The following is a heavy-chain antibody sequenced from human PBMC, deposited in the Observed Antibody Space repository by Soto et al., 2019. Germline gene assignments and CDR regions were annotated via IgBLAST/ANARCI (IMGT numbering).Heavy chain of an antibody. CDR2: ISGSGGST. J-gene: IGHJ4*02. D-gene: IGHD6-19*01. V-gene: IGHV3-23*01. Sequence: GGSLRLSCAASGFTFSSYAMSWVRQAPGKGLEWVSAISGSGGSTYYADSVKGRFTISRDNSKNTLYLQMNSLRAEDTAVYYCAKMMGALAVAGLIPGLDYWGQGTLVTVSS. CDR3: AKMMGALAVAGLIPGLDY. CDR1: GFTFSSYA.